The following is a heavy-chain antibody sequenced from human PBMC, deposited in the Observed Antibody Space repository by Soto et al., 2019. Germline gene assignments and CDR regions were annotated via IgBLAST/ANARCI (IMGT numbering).Heavy chain of an antibody. CDR3: ARLRGVLWFGELKPFFDY. V-gene: IGHV4-34*01. CDR2: INHSGST. D-gene: IGHD3-10*01. J-gene: IGHJ4*02. Sequence: SETLSLTCAVYDESFSGYYWSWIRQPPGKGLEWNGEINHSGSTNYNPSLKSRVTISVDTSKNQFSLQLSSVTAADTAVFYCARLRGVLWFGELKPFFDYWGQGTLVTVS. CDR1: DESFSGYY.